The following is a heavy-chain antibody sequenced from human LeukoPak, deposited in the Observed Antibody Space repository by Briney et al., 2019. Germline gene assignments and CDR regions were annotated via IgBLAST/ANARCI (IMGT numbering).Heavy chain of an antibody. V-gene: IGHV4-59*08. Sequence: SETLSLTCTVSGGSISSYYWSWIRQPPGKGLEWIGYIYYSGSTNYNPSLKSRVTISVDTSKNQCSLKLSSVTAADTAVYYCARQGRGQSGSYDYWGQGTLVTVSS. CDR1: GGSISSYY. CDR2: IYYSGST. J-gene: IGHJ4*02. D-gene: IGHD1-26*01. CDR3: ARQGRGQSGSYDY.